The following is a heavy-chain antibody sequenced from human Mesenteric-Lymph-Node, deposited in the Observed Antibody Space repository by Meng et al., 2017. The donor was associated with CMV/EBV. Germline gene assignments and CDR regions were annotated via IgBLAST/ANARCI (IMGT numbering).Heavy chain of an antibody. J-gene: IGHJ4*02. Sequence: GESLKISCAASGFTFSSYWMHWVRQAPGKGLVWVSRINSDGSSTSYADSVKGRFTISRDNAKNTLYLQMNSLRAEDTAVYYCAREINTAMVNLLDYWGQGTLVTVSS. D-gene: IGHD5-18*01. CDR1: GFTFSSYW. CDR3: AREINTAMVNLLDY. V-gene: IGHV3-74*01. CDR2: INSDGSST.